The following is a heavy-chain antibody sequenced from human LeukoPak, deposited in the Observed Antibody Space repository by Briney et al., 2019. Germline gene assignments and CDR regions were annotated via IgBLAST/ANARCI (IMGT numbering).Heavy chain of an antibody. CDR2: IIPIFGIA. CDR1: GGTFSSYA. CDR3: ARGKRREDIVATIFDY. Sequence: GASVKVSCKASGGTFSSYAISWVRQAPGQGLEWMGRIIPIFGIANYAQKFQGRVTITADKSTSTAYMELSSLRSEDTAVYYCARGKRREDIVATIFDYWGQGTLVTVSS. D-gene: IGHD5-12*01. J-gene: IGHJ4*02. V-gene: IGHV1-69*04.